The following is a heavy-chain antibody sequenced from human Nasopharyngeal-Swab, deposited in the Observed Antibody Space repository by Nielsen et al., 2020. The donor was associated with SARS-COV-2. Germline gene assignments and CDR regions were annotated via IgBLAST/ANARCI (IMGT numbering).Heavy chain of an antibody. CDR2: ISYDGSTQ. CDR1: RSAFRSYA. V-gene: IGHV3-30-3*01. Sequence: GESLKISCAASRSAFRSYAMHWVRQSPGKGLEWVTVISYDGSTQYYADSVKGRFSIFRDNSKNTVYLQMNSLRPEDTAVYYCARDGGYCGGDCYRAFDYWGQGSLVTVSS. J-gene: IGHJ4*02. D-gene: IGHD2-21*02. CDR3: ARDGGYCGGDCYRAFDY.